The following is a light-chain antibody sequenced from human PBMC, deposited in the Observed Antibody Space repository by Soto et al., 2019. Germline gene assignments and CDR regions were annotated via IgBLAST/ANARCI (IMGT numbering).Light chain of an antibody. CDR3: QQYYTTPLT. V-gene: IGKV4-1*01. CDR2: WAS. J-gene: IGKJ4*01. Sequence: DIVMTQSPDSLAVSLGERATINCQSSQSVLQSSNNNNYLAWYQQKSGQPPKLLIYWASTRESGVPDRFSGSGSGTDFTLTISSLQDEDVAVYYCQQYYTTPLTFGGGTKVEIK. CDR1: QSVLQSSNNNNY.